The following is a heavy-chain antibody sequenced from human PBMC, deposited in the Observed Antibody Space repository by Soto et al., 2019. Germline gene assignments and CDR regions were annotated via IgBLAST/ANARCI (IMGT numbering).Heavy chain of an antibody. CDR2: IYYSGST. CDR3: ARRYGYSFDY. D-gene: IGHD1-1*01. J-gene: IGHJ4*02. V-gene: IGHV4-59*08. CDR1: SGSISSYY. Sequence: SETLSLTCTVSSGSISSYYWSWIRQPPGKGLEWIGYIYYSGSTNYNPSLKSRVTISVDTSKNQFSLKLSSVTAADTAVYYCARRYGYSFDYWGQGTLVTVSS.